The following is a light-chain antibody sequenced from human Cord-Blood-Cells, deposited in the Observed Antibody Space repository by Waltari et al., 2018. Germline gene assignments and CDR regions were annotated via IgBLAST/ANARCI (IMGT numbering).Light chain of an antibody. CDR1: QSISSY. CDR2: AAS. V-gene: IGKV1-39*01. CDR3: QQSYSTPPEFT. J-gene: IGKJ3*01. Sequence: DIQMTQSPSSLSASVGDRVTITCRASQSISSYLNWYQQKPGKAPKLLICAASSLQSGVPSRFSGSGSGTDFTLTISSLQPEDFATYYCQQSYSTPPEFTFGPGTKVDIK.